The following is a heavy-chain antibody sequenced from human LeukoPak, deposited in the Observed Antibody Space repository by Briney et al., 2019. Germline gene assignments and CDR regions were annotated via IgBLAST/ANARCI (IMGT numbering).Heavy chain of an antibody. V-gene: IGHV1-8*03. J-gene: IGHJ5*02. CDR3: ARMNSDGSNDNWFDP. Sequence: GASVKVSCKASGYTFTSYDINWVRQATGQGLEWMGWINPNNGNAGYSQKFQDRVTFTRDTSINTVYMELSSLRPEDTAVFYCARMNSDGSNDNWFDPWGQGTLVTVSS. CDR1: GYTFTSYD. D-gene: IGHD3-10*01. CDR2: INPNNGNA.